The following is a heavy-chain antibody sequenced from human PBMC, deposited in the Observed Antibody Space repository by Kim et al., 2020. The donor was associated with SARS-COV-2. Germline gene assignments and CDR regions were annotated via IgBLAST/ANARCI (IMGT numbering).Heavy chain of an antibody. Sequence: GGSLRLSCAASGFTFSSYAMSWVRQAPGKGLEWVSAIRGSGGSTCYADSVKGRFTISRDNSKNTLYLQMNSLRAEDTAVYYCAKHFGVVIIRDHYYYYYMDVWGKGTTVTVSS. D-gene: IGHD3-3*01. CDR2: IRGSGGST. V-gene: IGHV3-23*01. J-gene: IGHJ6*03. CDR1: GFTFSSYA. CDR3: AKHFGVVIIRDHYYYYYMDV.